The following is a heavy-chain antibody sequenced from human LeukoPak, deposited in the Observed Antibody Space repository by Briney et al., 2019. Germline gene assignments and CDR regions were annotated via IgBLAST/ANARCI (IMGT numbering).Heavy chain of an antibody. D-gene: IGHD2-15*01. CDR3: ARGGRDIVVVVAAPWAYYFDY. V-gene: IGHV4-30-4*08. J-gene: IGHJ4*02. Sequence: SETLSLTCTVSGGSISSGDYYWSWIRQPPGKGLEWIGCIYYSGSTYYNPSLKSRVTISVDTSKNQFSLKLSSVTAADTAVYYCARGGRDIVVVVAAPWAYYFDYWGQGTLVTVSS. CDR2: IYYSGST. CDR1: GGSISSGDYY.